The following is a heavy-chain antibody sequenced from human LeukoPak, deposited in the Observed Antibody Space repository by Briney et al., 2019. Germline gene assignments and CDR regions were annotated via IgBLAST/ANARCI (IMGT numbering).Heavy chain of an antibody. V-gene: IGHV4-61*02. J-gene: IGHJ6*04. D-gene: IGHD5-18*01. Sequence: SQTLSLTCTVSGGSISSGSYYWSWIRQPAGKGLEWIGRIYTSGSTNYNPSLKSRVTISVDTSKNQFSLKLSSVTAADTAVYYCARAWRWEDTAMVPDESHGPVDVWGKGTTVTVSS. CDR2: IYTSGST. CDR3: ARAWRWEDTAMVPDESHGPVDV. CDR1: GGSISSGSYY.